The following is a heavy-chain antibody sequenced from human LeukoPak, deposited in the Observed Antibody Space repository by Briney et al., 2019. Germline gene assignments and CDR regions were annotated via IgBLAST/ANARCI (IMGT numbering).Heavy chain of an antibody. CDR1: GFTFSSYA. V-gene: IGHV3-23*01. D-gene: IGHD4-17*01. J-gene: IGHJ3*02. CDR2: ISGSGGST. CDR3: AKDPGYDYGDFDI. Sequence: SGGSLRLSCAASGFTFSSYAMSWVRQAPGKGLEWVSAISGSGGSTYYADSVKGRFTISRDNSKNMLYLQMNSLRAEDTAVYYCAKDPGYDYGDFDIWGQGTMVTVSS.